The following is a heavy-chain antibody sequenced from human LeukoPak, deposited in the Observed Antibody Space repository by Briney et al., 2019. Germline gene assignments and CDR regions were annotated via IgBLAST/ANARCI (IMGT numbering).Heavy chain of an antibody. J-gene: IGHJ4*02. D-gene: IGHD2-21*02. CDR2: ISASSHST. Sequence: GGSLRLSCAASGFTFDSYTMTWVRQAPGKGLEWVSAISASSHSTYHADSVKGRFTISRDNSKNTLYLEMNSLRAEDTAVYYCAPSPVTARNYFDYWGQGTLVTVSS. V-gene: IGHV3-23*01. CDR3: APSPVTARNYFDY. CDR1: GFTFDSYT.